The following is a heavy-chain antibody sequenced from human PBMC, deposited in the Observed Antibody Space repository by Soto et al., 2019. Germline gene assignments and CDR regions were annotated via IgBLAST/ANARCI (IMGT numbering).Heavy chain of an antibody. V-gene: IGHV1-18*01. CDR3: ARDLEEIAGVWASYRARTPQPLDY. D-gene: IGHD3-16*01. J-gene: IGHJ4*02. Sequence: QVQLVQSGAEVKKPGASVKVSCKASGYTFTSYGISWVRQAPGQGLEWMGWISAYNGNTNYAQKLQGRVTMTTDTYTSKASMELRSLRSDDTAVYYCARDLEEIAGVWASYRARTPQPLDYWGQGTLVTVSS. CDR2: ISAYNGNT. CDR1: GYTFTSYG.